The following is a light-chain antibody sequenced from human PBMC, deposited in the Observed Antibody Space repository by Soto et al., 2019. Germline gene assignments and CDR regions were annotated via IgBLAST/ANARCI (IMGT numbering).Light chain of an antibody. CDR1: QSISSN. J-gene: IGKJ1*01. CDR3: QDYSDWPTWT. V-gene: IGKV3-15*01. Sequence: EIVLTQSPATVSASPGERATLSCRASQSISSNLAWYQQKPGQAPRLLIYGTSTRATGVPARFSGSGSGTEFTLIISSLQSEDFAVYYCQDYSDWPTWTFGQGTKVDIK. CDR2: GTS.